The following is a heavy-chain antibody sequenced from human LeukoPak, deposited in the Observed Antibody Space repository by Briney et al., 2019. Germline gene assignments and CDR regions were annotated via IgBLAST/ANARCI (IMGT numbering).Heavy chain of an antibody. Sequence: GRSLRLSCAASGFTFDDYAMHWVRQAPGKGLEWVSVISWNSGSIGYADSVKGRFTISRDNAKNSLYLQMNSLRAEDTALYYCAKDMAYDSSGYPGPFDYWGQGPLVTVSS. CDR3: AKDMAYDSSGYPGPFDY. CDR2: ISWNSGSI. V-gene: IGHV3-9*01. CDR1: GFTFDDYA. D-gene: IGHD3-22*01. J-gene: IGHJ4*02.